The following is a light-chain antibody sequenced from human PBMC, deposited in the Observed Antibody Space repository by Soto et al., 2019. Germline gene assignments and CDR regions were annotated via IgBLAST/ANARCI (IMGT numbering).Light chain of an antibody. Sequence: EIVLTQSPGTLSLSPGESATLSCRASQSVSSSYLAWYQQRPGQAPRLLIFGASSRATGIPDRFSGSGSGTDFTLTISRLEPEDFAVYYCQQYGSSPETFGPGTKVDIK. V-gene: IGKV3-20*01. J-gene: IGKJ3*01. CDR3: QQYGSSPET. CDR1: QSVSSSY. CDR2: GAS.